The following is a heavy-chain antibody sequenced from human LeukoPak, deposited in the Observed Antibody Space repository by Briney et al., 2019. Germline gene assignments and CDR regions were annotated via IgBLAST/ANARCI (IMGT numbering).Heavy chain of an antibody. CDR1: GFTVSSNY. D-gene: IGHD2-15*01. Sequence: GGSLRLSCAASGFTVSSNYMSWVSQAPGKGLEWGSVIYSGGSTYYADSVKGRFTISRDNSKNTLYLQMNSLRAEDTAVYYCARAGYCSGGSCYVAEYFQHWGHGTLVTVSS. CDR2: IYSGGST. V-gene: IGHV3-53*01. J-gene: IGHJ1*01. CDR3: ARAGYCSGGSCYVAEYFQH.